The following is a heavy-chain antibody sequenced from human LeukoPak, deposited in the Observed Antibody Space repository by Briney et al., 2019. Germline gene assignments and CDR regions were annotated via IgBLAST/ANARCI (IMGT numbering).Heavy chain of an antibody. CDR3: ARDPEDYFDY. CDR2: ISRSGLTI. J-gene: IGHJ4*02. Sequence: GGSLRLSCAGSGFDFSGYSMNWVRQAPGKGLEWISYISRSGLTIYYADSVKGRLTISRDNANHSLYLQMNSLRVEDTAVYYCARDPEDYFDYWGQGTLVTVSS. V-gene: IGHV3-48*01. CDR1: GFDFSGYS.